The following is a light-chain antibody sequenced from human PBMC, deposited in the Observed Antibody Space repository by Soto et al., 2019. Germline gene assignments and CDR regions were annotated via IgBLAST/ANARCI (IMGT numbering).Light chain of an antibody. CDR3: MQSLQTPWT. V-gene: IGKV2-28*01. CDR2: LGS. J-gene: IGKJ1*01. CDR1: QSLLHSNGYNY. Sequence: DIVMTQSPLSLPVTPGEPASISCRSSQSLLHSNGYNYLDWYLQKPGQSPQLLISLGSNRASGVPDRVSGSGAGTDFTLKISRVEAEDVGVYYCMQSLQTPWTFGQGTNVEIK.